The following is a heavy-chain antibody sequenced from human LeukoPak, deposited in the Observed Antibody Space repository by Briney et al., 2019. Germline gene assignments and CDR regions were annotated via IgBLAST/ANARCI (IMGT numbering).Heavy chain of an antibody. CDR1: GFTFSSYS. D-gene: IGHD3-3*01. V-gene: IGHV3-21*04. Sequence: PGGSLRLSCAASGFTFSSYSMNWVRQAPGKGLEWVSSISSSSSTIYYADSVKGRFTISRDNAKNSLYLQMNSLRAEDTAVYYCARDSKYYDFWSGYGRDSGYMDVWGKGTTVTVSS. J-gene: IGHJ6*03. CDR3: ARDSKYYDFWSGYGRDSGYMDV. CDR2: ISSSSSTI.